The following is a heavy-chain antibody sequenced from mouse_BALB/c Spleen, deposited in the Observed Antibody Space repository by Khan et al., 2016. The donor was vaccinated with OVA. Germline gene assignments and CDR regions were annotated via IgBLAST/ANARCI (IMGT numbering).Heavy chain of an antibody. Sequence: VQLKQSGTVLARPGSSVKMSCKASGYTFTSYWIHWVKQRPGQGLEWIGGVFSGNSDTSYNQKFKGKAKLTAVTSAITAYMELSSLTNEDSAVYYCTSAGYGDFAYWGQGTLVTVSA. CDR2: VFSGNSDT. V-gene: IGHV1-5*01. CDR3: TSAGYGDFAY. CDR1: GYTFTSYW. D-gene: IGHD1-1*01. J-gene: IGHJ3*01.